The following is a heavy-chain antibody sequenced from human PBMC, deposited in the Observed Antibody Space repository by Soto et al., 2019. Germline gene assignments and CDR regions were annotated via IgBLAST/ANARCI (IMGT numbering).Heavy chain of an antibody. Sequence: GGSLRLSCAASGFTFSSYAMHWVRQAPGKGLEWVAVISYDGSNKYYADSVKGRFTISRDNSKNTLYLQMNSLRAEDTAVYYCARDGKLWYYHGMDVWGQGTTVTVSS. J-gene: IGHJ6*02. V-gene: IGHV3-30-3*01. CDR3: ARDGKLWYYHGMDV. CDR2: ISYDGSNK. CDR1: GFTFSSYA. D-gene: IGHD3-10*01.